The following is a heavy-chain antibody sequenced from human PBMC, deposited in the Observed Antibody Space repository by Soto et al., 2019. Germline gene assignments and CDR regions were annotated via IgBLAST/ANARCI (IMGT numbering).Heavy chain of an antibody. V-gene: IGHV4-30-4*01. CDR2: IYYSGST. CDR3: ARLVVIPFYFDY. CDR1: GGSISSGDYY. Sequence: NPSETLSLTCTVSGGSISSGDYYWSWIRQPPGKGLEWIGYIYYSGSTYYNPSLKSRVTISVDTSKNQFSLKLSSVTAADTAVYYCARLVVIPFYFDYWGQGTLVTVSS. D-gene: IGHD3-22*01. J-gene: IGHJ4*02.